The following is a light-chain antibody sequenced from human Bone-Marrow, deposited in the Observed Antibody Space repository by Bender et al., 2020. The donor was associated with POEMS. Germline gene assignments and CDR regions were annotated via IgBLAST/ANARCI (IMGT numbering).Light chain of an antibody. CDR2: DVS. CDR1: SSDIGGYNY. Sequence: QSALTQPASVSGSPGQSITISCTGTSSDIGGYNYVSWYQQHPGKVPKLIIFDVSSRPSGVSNRFSGSKSGNTASLIISGLQAEDEADYYCAAWEDSLNGWVFGGGTKLTVL. CDR3: AAWEDSLNGWV. J-gene: IGLJ3*02. V-gene: IGLV2-14*03.